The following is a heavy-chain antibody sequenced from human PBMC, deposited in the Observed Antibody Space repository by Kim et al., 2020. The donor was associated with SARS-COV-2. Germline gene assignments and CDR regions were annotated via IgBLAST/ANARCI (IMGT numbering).Heavy chain of an antibody. CDR2: IVVGTGNT. CDR3: VAGERHSNWNFEQHQFL. D-gene: IGHD1-20*01. V-gene: IGHV1-58*01. CDR1: GFSFGTSG. J-gene: IGHJ2*01. Sequence: SVKVSCKASGFSFGTSGVQWVRQARGQGLEWIGWIVVGTGNTDYAQKFQGRVTLSRDMSTSTAYMSLSGLRSEDTAVDYCVAGERHSNWNFEQHQFLW.